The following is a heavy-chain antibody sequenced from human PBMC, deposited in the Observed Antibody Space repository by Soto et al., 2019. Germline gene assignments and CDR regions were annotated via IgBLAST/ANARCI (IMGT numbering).Heavy chain of an antibody. D-gene: IGHD2-2*01. V-gene: IGHV4-31*03. CDR3: ARGDIVVVPAAAHYYYYYGMDV. Sequence: SETLSLTCTVSCGSISSGGYYWSWIRQHPGKGLEWMGDIYYSGSTYYNPSLKSRLTISVDTSKNQFSLKLSSVTAADTAVYYCARGDIVVVPAAAHYYYYYGMDVWGQGTTVTVSS. J-gene: IGHJ6*02. CDR1: CGSISSGGYY. CDR2: IYYSGST.